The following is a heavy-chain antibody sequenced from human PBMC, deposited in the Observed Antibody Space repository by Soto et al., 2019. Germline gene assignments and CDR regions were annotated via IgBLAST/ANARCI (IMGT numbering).Heavy chain of an antibody. Sequence: QVQLVESGGGVVQPGRSLRLSCAASGFTFSSYGMHWVRQAPGKGLEWVAVIWYDGSNKYYADSVKGRFTISRDNSKNTLYLQMNSLRAEATAVYYCARSCSSTSCLDYWGQGTLVTVSS. CDR3: ARSCSSTSCLDY. V-gene: IGHV3-33*01. J-gene: IGHJ4*02. CDR2: IWYDGSNK. CDR1: GFTFSSYG. D-gene: IGHD2-2*01.